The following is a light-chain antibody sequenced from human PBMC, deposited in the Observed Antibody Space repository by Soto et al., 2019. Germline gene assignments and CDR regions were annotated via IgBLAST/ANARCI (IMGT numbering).Light chain of an antibody. V-gene: IGKV1-5*03. CDR3: QHYNRYSPYT. Sequence: DIQMTQFPSTLSASIGDRVTITCRASQSISTWLAWYQQKAGKAPKLLIYTASSLETGVPSRFSGSGSGTEFPLTISRLQADDFATYYWQHYNRYSPYTFGQGTRLEIK. CDR1: QSISTW. J-gene: IGKJ2*01. CDR2: TAS.